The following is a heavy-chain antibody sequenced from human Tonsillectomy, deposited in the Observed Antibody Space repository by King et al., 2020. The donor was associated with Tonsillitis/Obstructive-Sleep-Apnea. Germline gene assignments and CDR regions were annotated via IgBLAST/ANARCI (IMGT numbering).Heavy chain of an antibody. J-gene: IGHJ6*03. CDR1: GYSFTSYW. CDR3: ARHGTAMVGYYYYMDV. Sequence: EVQLVESGAEVKKPGESLKISCKGSGYSFTSYWIGWVRQLPGKGLEWMGIIYPGDSDTRYSPSFQGQVTISADKSISTAYLQWSSLKASDTAMYYCARHGTAMVGYYYYMDVWGKGTTVTVSS. D-gene: IGHD5-18*01. V-gene: IGHV5-51*01. CDR2: IYPGDSDT.